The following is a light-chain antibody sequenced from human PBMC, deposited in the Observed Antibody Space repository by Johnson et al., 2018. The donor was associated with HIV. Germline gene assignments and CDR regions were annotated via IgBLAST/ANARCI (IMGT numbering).Light chain of an antibody. CDR2: DNN. CDR1: SSNIGNNY. V-gene: IGLV1-51*01. CDR3: GTWDSSLSAHFV. J-gene: IGLJ1*01. Sequence: QAVLTQPPSVSASPGQKVSISCSGSSSNIGNNYVSWYQQFPGTAPKLLIYDNNKRPSGIPDRFSGSKSGTSATLVITGLQTGDEADYYCGTWDSSLSAHFVFGTGTMVTV.